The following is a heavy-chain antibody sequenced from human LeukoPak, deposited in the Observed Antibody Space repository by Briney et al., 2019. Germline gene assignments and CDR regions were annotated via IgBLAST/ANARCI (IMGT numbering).Heavy chain of an antibody. CDR1: GFTFSAYA. Sequence: GGSLRLSCAASGFTFSAYAMSWVRQAPGKGLEWVSAISGSGGSTYYADSVKGQFTISRDNSKNTLYLQMNSLRAEDTAVYYCAKARRYYYDSSGYYFDYWGQGTLVTVSS. V-gene: IGHV3-23*01. CDR2: ISGSGGST. J-gene: IGHJ4*02. D-gene: IGHD3-22*01. CDR3: AKARRYYYDSSGYYFDY.